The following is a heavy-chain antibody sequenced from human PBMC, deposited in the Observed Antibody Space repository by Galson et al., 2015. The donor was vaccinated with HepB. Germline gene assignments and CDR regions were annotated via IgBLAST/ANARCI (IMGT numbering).Heavy chain of an antibody. CDR3: AKYSVLQLWPRGGYSDY. CDR2: ISGSGGSSGSGGST. CDR1: GFTFRSYA. Sequence: SLRLSCAASGFTFRSYAMSWARQAPGKGLEWVSAISGSGGSSGSGGSTDYADSVKGRFTISRDNSKNTLYLQMNSLRAEDTAVYYCAKYSVLQLWPRGGYSDYWGQGTLVTVSS. J-gene: IGHJ4*02. V-gene: IGHV3-23*01. D-gene: IGHD5-18*01.